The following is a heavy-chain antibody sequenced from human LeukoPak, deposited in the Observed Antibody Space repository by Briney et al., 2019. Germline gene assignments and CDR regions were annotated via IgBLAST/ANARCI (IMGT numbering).Heavy chain of an antibody. CDR2: ISGSGGST. Sequence: PGGTLRLSCAASGFTFSSYGMSWVRQAPGQGLEWVSAISGSGGSTYYADSVKGRFTISRDNSKNTLYLQMNSLRAEDTAVYYCARDSRVIDDYVPGEWGQGTLVTVSS. V-gene: IGHV3-23*01. CDR3: ARDSRVIDDYVPGE. J-gene: IGHJ4*02. D-gene: IGHD4-17*01. CDR1: GFTFSSYG.